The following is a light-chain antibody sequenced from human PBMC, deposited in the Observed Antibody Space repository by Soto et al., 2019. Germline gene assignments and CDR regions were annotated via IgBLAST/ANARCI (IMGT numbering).Light chain of an antibody. J-gene: IGKJ4*01. CDR3: QQYNNWPRRT. CDR2: DAS. V-gene: IGKV3-11*01. Sequence: EIVLTQSPATLSLSPGERATLSCRASQSVSSYLAWYQQKPGQTPRLLICDASKRATGIPARFSGSGSARFSGSGSGTDFTLTISSLEPEDFAVYYCQQYNNWPRRTFGGGTKVEIK. CDR1: QSVSSY.